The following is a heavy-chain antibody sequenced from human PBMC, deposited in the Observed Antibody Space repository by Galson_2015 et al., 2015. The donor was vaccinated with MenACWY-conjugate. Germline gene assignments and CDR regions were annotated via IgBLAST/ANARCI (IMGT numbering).Heavy chain of an antibody. CDR2: ISDDGSKK. D-gene: IGHD3-10*01. CDR3: AKEPFGSGPFDF. Sequence: SLRLSCAASGVTFSSFGMHWVRQAPGKRPEWVAVISDDGSKKFYARSLKGRFTISRDNSKNTLYLQVDSLRPEDTALYYCAKEPFGSGPFDFWGRGTMVTVSS. CDR1: GVTFSSFG. J-gene: IGHJ3*01. V-gene: IGHV3-30*18.